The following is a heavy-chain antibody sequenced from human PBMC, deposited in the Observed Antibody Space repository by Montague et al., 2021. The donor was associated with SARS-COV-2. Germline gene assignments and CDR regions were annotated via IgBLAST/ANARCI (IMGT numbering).Heavy chain of an antibody. Sequence: SETLSLTCAVSGGSISGGTWWTWVRQPPGKGLEWIGEISHSGGTNYNPSLKSRVTISVDKSKNQFSLNLNSVTAADTAVYYCARLSSDIGGYFWFDPWGQETLVSVSS. CDR3: ARLSSDIGGYFWFDP. V-gene: IGHV4-4*02. J-gene: IGHJ5*02. CDR1: GGSISGGTW. D-gene: IGHD1-26*01. CDR2: ISHSGGT.